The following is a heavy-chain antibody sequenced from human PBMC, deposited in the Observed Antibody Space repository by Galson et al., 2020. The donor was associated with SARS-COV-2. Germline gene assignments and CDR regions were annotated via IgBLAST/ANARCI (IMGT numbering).Heavy chain of an antibody. V-gene: IGHV3-15*01. CDR2: IKSKTDGGTT. D-gene: IGHD3-3*01. J-gene: IGHJ4*02. CDR1: GFTFSNAW. CDR3: TTAPITIFGVVIINPDY. Sequence: GESLKISCAASGFTFSNAWMSWVRQAPGKGLEWVGRIKSKTDGGTTDYAAPVKGRFTISRDDSKNTLYLQMNSLKTEDTAVYYCTTAPITIFGVVIINPDYWGQGTLVTVSS.